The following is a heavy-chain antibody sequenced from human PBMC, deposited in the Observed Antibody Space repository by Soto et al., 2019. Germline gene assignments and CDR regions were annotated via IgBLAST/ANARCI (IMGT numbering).Heavy chain of an antibody. Sequence: QVQLVQSGAEVKKPGSSVKVSCKASGGTFSSYAISWVRQAPGQGLEWMGGIIPIFGTANYAQKFQGRVTIAADESTSTAYMELGSRRSEDTAVYYCARLGYCSGGSCPTPDYYYCYGMDVWGQGTTVTGSS. J-gene: IGHJ6*02. D-gene: IGHD2-15*01. CDR1: GGTFSSYA. V-gene: IGHV1-69*12. CDR2: IIPIFGTA. CDR3: ARLGYCSGGSCPTPDYYYCYGMDV.